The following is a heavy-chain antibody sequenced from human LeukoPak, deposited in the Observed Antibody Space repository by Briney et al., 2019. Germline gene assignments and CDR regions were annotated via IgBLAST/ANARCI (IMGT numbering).Heavy chain of an antibody. CDR1: GGSISSSSYY. CDR2: IYYSGST. CDR3: AGARIGWFDP. D-gene: IGHD2-21*01. V-gene: IGHV4-61*05. Sequence: SETLSLTCTVSGGSISSSSYYWGWIRQPPGKGLEWIGYIYYSGSTNYNPSLKSRVTISVDTSKNQFSLKLSSVTAADTAVYYCAGARIGWFDPWGQGTLVTVSS. J-gene: IGHJ5*02.